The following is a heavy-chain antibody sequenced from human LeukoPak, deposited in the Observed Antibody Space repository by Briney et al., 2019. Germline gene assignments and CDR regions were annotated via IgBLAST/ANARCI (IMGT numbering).Heavy chain of an antibody. CDR2: IYYSGSS. Sequence: SETLSLTCSVFGGSISSSSYYWGWIGQPPGRGLEWIGSIYYSGSSYYNPSLKSRVTISVDTSKNQFSLKLTSVTAADTAVYYCARRDCTSTTCYAGSYYFDYWGQGTLVTVSS. J-gene: IGHJ4*02. CDR3: ARRDCTSTTCYAGSYYFDY. CDR1: GGSISSSSYY. D-gene: IGHD2-2*01. V-gene: IGHV4-39*01.